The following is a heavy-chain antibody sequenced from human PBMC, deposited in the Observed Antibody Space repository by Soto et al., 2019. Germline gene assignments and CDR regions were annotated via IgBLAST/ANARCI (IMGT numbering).Heavy chain of an antibody. J-gene: IGHJ5*02. D-gene: IGHD2-15*01. CDR3: ARDGPLGYCSGGSCYSGWFDP. CDR1: GGTFSSYV. CDR2: IIPIFGTA. V-gene: IGHV1-69*01. Sequence: QVQLVQSGAEVKKPGSSVKVSCKASGGTFSSYVISWLRQAPGQGLDWMGGIIPIFGTANYAQKFQGRVTITADESTSTAYMELSSLRSEDTAVYYCARDGPLGYCSGGSCYSGWFDPWGQGTLVTVSS.